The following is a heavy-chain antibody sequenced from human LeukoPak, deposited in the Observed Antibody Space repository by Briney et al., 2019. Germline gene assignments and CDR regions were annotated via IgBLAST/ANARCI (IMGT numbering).Heavy chain of an antibody. CDR1: GGSISSYY. Sequence: ASETLSLTCTVSGGSISSYYWSWIRQPPGKGLEWIGYIYYSGSTNYNPSLKSRITISVDTSKNQFSLKLSSVTAADTAVYYCARDGESRYYYDSSGYYFDYWGQGTLVTVSS. J-gene: IGHJ4*02. CDR3: ARDGESRYYYDSSGYYFDY. V-gene: IGHV4-59*12. CDR2: IYYSGST. D-gene: IGHD3-22*01.